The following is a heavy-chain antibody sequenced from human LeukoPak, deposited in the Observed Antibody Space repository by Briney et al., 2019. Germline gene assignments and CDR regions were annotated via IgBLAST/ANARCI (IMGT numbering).Heavy chain of an antibody. Sequence: PGGSLRLSCAASGFTFSSYEMNWVRQAPGKGLEWVSYISSSGSIIYYADSVKGRFTISRDNAKNSLYLQMNSLRAEDTAVYYCARAGVIVVVPLWGQGTMVTVSS. D-gene: IGHD3-22*01. J-gene: IGHJ3*01. CDR1: GFTFSSYE. CDR2: ISSSGSII. V-gene: IGHV3-48*03. CDR3: ARAGVIVVVPL.